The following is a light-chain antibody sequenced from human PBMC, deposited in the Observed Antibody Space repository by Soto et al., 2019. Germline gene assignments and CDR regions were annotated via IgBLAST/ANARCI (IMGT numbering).Light chain of an antibody. CDR1: QAISNY. CDR2: AAS. Sequence: DIQMTQSPSSLSAYVGGRVTITCRASQAISNYLAWYQQKPGKVPKLLIYAASTLQSGVPSRFSGSGSGTDFTLTISSLQPEDVATYYCQKYNIAPWTFGQGTKVEIK. CDR3: QKYNIAPWT. V-gene: IGKV1-27*01. J-gene: IGKJ1*01.